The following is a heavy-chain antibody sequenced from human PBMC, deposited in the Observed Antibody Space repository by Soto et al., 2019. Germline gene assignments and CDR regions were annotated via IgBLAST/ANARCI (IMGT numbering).Heavy chain of an antibody. CDR2: IIPIFGTA. CDR3: ARDRGAYRSSSQPV. D-gene: IGHD6-6*01. CDR1: GGTFSSYA. J-gene: IGHJ3*01. V-gene: IGHV1-69*01. Sequence: QVQLVQSGAEVKKPGSSVKVSCKASGGTFSSYAISWVRQAPGQGLEWMGGIIPIFGTANYAQKFQGRVTITADESTSTDYMELSSLRSEDTAVYYCARDRGAYRSSSQPVWGQGTMVTVSS.